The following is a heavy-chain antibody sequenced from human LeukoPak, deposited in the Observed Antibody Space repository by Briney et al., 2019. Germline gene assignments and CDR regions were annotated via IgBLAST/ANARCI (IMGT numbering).Heavy chain of an antibody. D-gene: IGHD3-16*01. CDR1: GFTLSRYW. V-gene: IGHV3-74*03. J-gene: IGHJ4*02. Sequence: GGSLRLSCVASGFTLSRYWMHWVRQVPGKGLEWVSRINEDASTITYADSVKGRFTISRDNAKNTLYLQMNSLRAEDTAVYFCVRDLILVWAPGDDFDHWGQGTLVTVSS. CDR2: INEDASTI. CDR3: VRDLILVWAPGDDFDH.